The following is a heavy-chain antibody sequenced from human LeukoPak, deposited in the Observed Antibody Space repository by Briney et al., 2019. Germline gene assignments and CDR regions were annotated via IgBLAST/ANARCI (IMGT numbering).Heavy chain of an antibody. V-gene: IGHV3-9*01. CDR1: GFTFDDYA. J-gene: IGHJ5*02. D-gene: IGHD6-19*01. CDR3: AKGYTSGWYWFDH. Sequence: GGSLRLSCAASGFTFDDYAMHWVRQAPGKGLEWVSGISWNSGSIGYADSVKGRFTISRDNSKNSMYLQMNSLGAEDTAVYFCAKGYTSGWYWFDHWGQGTLVTVSS. CDR2: ISWNSGSI.